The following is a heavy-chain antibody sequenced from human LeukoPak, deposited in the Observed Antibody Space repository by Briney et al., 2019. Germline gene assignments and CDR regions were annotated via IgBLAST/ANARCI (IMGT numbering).Heavy chain of an antibody. V-gene: IGHV3-23*01. Sequence: GGSLRHSCAATGFTFSSYAMSWVRQAPGKGLEWVSAISGSGGSTYYADSVKGRFTISRDNSKNTLYLQMNSLRAEDTAVYYCAKDREPPMIVVVIAFDYWGQGTLDTVSS. J-gene: IGHJ4*02. D-gene: IGHD3-22*01. CDR3: AKDREPPMIVVVIAFDY. CDR2: ISGSGGST. CDR1: GFTFSSYA.